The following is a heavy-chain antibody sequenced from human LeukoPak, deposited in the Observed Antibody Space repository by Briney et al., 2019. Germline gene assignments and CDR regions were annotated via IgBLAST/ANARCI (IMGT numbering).Heavy chain of an antibody. J-gene: IGHJ3*02. V-gene: IGHV3-48*03. Sequence: PGGSLRLSCAASGFTFSSYEMNWVRQAPGKGLEWVSYISSSGSTIYYAGSVKGRFTISRDNAKNSLYLQMNSLRAEDTAVYYCARDPDDYYDAFDIWGQGTMVTVSS. CDR3: ARDPDDYYDAFDI. CDR1: GFTFSSYE. D-gene: IGHD5-12*01. CDR2: ISSSGSTI.